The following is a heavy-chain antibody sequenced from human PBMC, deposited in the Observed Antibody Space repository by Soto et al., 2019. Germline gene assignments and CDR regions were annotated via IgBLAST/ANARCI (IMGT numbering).Heavy chain of an antibody. D-gene: IGHD1-26*01. CDR1: GFTFRDYG. V-gene: IGHV3-30*18. Sequence: QVQLVESGGGVIRPGRSLRLSCVASGFTFRDYGMHWVRQAPGKGLEWVAGISHHGLKEHYADSVKGRFTISRDNSKKTVYLQLNSLRGDDTAVYYCAKDWVGGSNKYYFEYWGQGTLVTVSS. CDR2: ISHHGLKE. CDR3: AKDWVGGSNKYYFEY. J-gene: IGHJ4*02.